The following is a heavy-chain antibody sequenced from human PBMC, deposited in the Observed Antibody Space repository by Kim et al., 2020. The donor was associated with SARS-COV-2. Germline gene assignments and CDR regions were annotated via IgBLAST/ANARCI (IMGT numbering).Heavy chain of an antibody. V-gene: IGHV1-2*02. D-gene: IGHD6-13*01. CDR3: ARDPGIDYGMDV. Sequence: NYAQKFQGRVTRTRDTSISTAYMELSRLRSDDTAVYYCARDPGIDYGMDVWGQGTTVTVSS. J-gene: IGHJ6*02.